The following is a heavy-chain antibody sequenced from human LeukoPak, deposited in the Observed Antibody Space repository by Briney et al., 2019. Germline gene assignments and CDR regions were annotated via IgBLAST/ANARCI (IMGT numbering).Heavy chain of an antibody. CDR2: ISAYNGNT. J-gene: IGHJ6*03. CDR1: GYTFTSCG. V-gene: IGHV1-18*01. D-gene: IGHD2-2*01. Sequence: ASVKLSCKASGYTFTSCGIRWVRQAPGQGLEWMGWISAYNGNTNYAQKLQGRVTMTTDTSTSTAYMELRSLRSDDTAVYYCARGPCSSTSCHVSYYYYMDVWGKGTTVTVSS. CDR3: ARGPCSSTSCHVSYYYYMDV.